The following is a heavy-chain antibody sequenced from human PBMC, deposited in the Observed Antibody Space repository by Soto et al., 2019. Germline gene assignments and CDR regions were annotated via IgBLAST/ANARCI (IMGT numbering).Heavy chain of an antibody. CDR3: ARTMYDILTGYAPDY. V-gene: IGHV2-26*01. CDR2: IFSNDEK. D-gene: IGHD3-9*01. Sequence: QVTLKESGPVLVKPTETLTLTCTVSGFSLSNARMGVSWIRQPPGKALEWLAHIFSNDEKSYSTSLKSTLTISQDTSKSQVVLTMTDMDPVDTATYYCARTMYDILTGYAPDYWGQGTLVTVSS. CDR1: GFSLSNARMG. J-gene: IGHJ4*02.